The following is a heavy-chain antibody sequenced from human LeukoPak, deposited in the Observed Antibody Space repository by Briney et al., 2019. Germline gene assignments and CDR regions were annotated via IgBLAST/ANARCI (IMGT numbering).Heavy chain of an antibody. V-gene: IGHV1-46*01. CDR3: ARVLAYCTDSSCPGMDV. Sequence: ASVKVSCKASGFAFATYYLNWVRQAPGRGLEWMGKIDPNYGFAYYAQKFQGRVTMTRDTSTSTVYMEVNSLTSDDTAVYYCARVLAYCTDSSCPGMDVWGQGTTVTVSS. D-gene: IGHD2-8*02. CDR2: IDPNYGFA. CDR1: GFAFATYY. J-gene: IGHJ6*02.